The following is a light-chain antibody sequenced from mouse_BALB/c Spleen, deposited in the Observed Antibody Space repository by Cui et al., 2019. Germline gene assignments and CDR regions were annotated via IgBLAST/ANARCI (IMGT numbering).Light chain of an antibody. CDR1: SSVSY. CDR3: HQWSSYPYT. V-gene: IGKV4-80*01. J-gene: IGKJ2*01. Sequence: QIVLTQSPAIMSASLGEESTLTCSAISSVSYMHWYQQKSGTSPKLLIYSTSNLASGVPSRFSGSGSGTFYSLTISSVEAEDAADYYCHQWSSYPYTFGGGTKLEIK. CDR2: STS.